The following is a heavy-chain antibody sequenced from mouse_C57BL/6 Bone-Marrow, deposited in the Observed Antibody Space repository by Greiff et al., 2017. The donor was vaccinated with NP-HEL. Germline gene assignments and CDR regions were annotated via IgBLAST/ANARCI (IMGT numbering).Heavy chain of an antibody. D-gene: IGHD2-12*01. CDR3: ARGVYAAGFAY. Sequence: EVQLQQPGPELVKPGASVKISCKASGYTFTDYYMNWVKQSHGKGLEWIGDINPNDGVTTYKQKFKGKATLTVDKSSSTAYMELRSLTSEDSAVFYCARGVYAAGFAYWGQGTRVTVSA. CDR1: GYTFTDYY. V-gene: IGHV1-26*01. J-gene: IGHJ3*01. CDR2: INPNDGVT.